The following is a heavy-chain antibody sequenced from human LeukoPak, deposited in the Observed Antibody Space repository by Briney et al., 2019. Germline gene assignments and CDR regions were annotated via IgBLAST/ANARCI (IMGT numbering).Heavy chain of an antibody. Sequence: GGSLRLSCAASGFTFSDYYMSWIRQAPGKGLEWVAVISYDGSNKYYADSVKGRFTISRDNAKNSLYLQMNSLRAEDTAVYYCARGGLSDAFDIWGQGTMVTVSS. CDR3: ARGGLSDAFDI. CDR1: GFTFSDYY. CDR2: ISYDGSNK. J-gene: IGHJ3*02. V-gene: IGHV3-30-3*01. D-gene: IGHD2-2*01.